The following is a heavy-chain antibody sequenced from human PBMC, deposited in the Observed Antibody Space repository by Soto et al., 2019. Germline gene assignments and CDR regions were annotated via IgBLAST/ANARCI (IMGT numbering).Heavy chain of an antibody. CDR3: NSRGYGYHNYYYDYILDV. J-gene: IGHJ6*03. CDR1: GFTFSGSA. CDR2: IRSKANSYAA. V-gene: IGHV3-73*01. Sequence: EVQLVESGGGLVQPGGSLKLSCAASGFTFSGSAMHWVRQASGKGLEWVGRIRSKANSYAAAYAASVKGRFTISRAYSEHTGYLQMKSLKNEDTAVYYCNSRGYGYHNYYYDYILDVWCRGTTVTVCS. D-gene: IGHD5-12*01.